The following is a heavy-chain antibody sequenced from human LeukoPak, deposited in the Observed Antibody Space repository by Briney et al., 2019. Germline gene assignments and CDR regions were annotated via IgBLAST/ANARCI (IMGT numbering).Heavy chain of an antibody. CDR2: ISGSGGST. CDR1: GFTVSSSY. CDR3: AKDSRPVYSGYAENNWFDP. Sequence: PGGSLRLSCAASGFTVSSSYMNWVRQAPGKGLEWVSAISGSGGSTYYADSVKGRFTISRDNSKNTLYLQMNSLRAEDTAVYYCAKDSRPVYSGYAENNWFDPWGQGTLVTVSS. D-gene: IGHD5-12*01. J-gene: IGHJ5*02. V-gene: IGHV3-23*01.